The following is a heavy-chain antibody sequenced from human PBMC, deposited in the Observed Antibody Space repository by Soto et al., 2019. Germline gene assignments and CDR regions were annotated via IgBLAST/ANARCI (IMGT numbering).Heavy chain of an antibody. Sequence: GSLRLSCAASGFTFSSYAMSWVRQAPGKGLEWVSAISGSGGSTYYADSVKGRFTISRDNSKNTLYLQMNSLRAEDTAVYYCAKDPEYYYGSGSYFSWGQGTLVTVSS. CDR3: AKDPEYYYGSGSYFS. D-gene: IGHD3-10*01. CDR2: ISGSGGST. CDR1: GFTFSSYA. J-gene: IGHJ5*02. V-gene: IGHV3-23*01.